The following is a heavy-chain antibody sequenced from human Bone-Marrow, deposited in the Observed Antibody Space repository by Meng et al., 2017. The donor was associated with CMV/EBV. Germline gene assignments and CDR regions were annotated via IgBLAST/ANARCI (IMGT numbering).Heavy chain of an antibody. CDR2: INQDGSEK. CDR1: GFTFSSSW. D-gene: IGHD6-13*01. CDR3: ARDGYSSSWYYYYGMDV. Sequence: GGSLRLSCAASGFTFSSSWMSWVRQAPGKGLECVANINQDGSEKYYVDSVKGRFTISRDNTKNSLYLQMNSLRAEDTAVYYCARDGYSSSWYYYYGMDVWGQGTTVTVSS. V-gene: IGHV3-7*01. J-gene: IGHJ6*02.